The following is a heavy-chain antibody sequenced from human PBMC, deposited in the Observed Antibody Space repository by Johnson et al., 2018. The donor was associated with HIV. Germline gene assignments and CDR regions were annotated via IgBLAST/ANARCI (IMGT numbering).Heavy chain of an antibody. CDR1: GFTVSSNY. D-gene: IGHD3-22*01. CDR2: IYSGGST. CDR3: ARASSGYYSDAFDI. J-gene: IGHJ3*02. Sequence: VQVVESGGGLIQPGGSLRLSCAASGFTVSSNYMSWVRQAPGKGLEWVSVIYSGGSTYYADSVKGRFPISRDNSKNTLYLQMNSLRAEDTAVYYCARASSGYYSDAFDIWGQGTMVTVSS. V-gene: IGHV3-66*03.